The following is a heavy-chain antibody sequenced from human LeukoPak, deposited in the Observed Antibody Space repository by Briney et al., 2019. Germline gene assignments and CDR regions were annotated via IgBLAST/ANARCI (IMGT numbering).Heavy chain of an antibody. CDR2: MYHSGNT. CDR1: GFTFSSYEM. D-gene: IGHD3-10*01. CDR3: ARAPGSVRGGNSAWFDP. J-gene: IGHJ5*02. Sequence: TGGSLRLSCAASGFTFSSYEMNWVRQAPGKGLEWIGEMYHSGNTNYNPSLKSRVTISVDKSKNQFSLKLSSVTAADTAVYYCARAPGSVRGGNSAWFDPWGQGTLVTVSS. V-gene: IGHV4-4*02.